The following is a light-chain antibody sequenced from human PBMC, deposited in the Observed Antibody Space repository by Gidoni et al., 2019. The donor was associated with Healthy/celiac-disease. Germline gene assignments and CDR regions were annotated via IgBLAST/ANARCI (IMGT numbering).Light chain of an antibody. CDR3: QQYYSTPYT. V-gene: IGKV4-1*01. Sequence: IVLRQSPDSRAVSLGERATINCKSSQSVLYSSNNKNYLAWYQQKPGQPPKLLIYWASTRESGVPDRFSGSGSGTDFTLTISSLQAEDVAVYYCQQYYSTPYTFGQGTKLEIK. CDR1: QSVLYSSNNKNY. J-gene: IGKJ2*01. CDR2: WAS.